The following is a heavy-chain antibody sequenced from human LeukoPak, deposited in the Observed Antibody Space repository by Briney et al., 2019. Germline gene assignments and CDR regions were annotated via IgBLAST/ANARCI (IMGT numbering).Heavy chain of an antibody. D-gene: IGHD4-17*01. Sequence: GGSLRLSCAASGFTFSSYGMHWVRQAPGKGLEWVAVISYDGSNKYYADSVKGRFTISRDNSKNTLYLQMNSLRAEDTAIYYCTKRGTVTTFGHCDFWGQGTLVTVSS. J-gene: IGHJ4*02. CDR3: TKRGTVTTFGHCDF. V-gene: IGHV3-30*18. CDR1: GFTFSSYG. CDR2: ISYDGSNK.